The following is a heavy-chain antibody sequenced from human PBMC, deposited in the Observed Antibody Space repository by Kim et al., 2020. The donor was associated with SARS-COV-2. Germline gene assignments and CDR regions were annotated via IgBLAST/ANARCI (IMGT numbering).Heavy chain of an antibody. CDR1: GGSFSGYY. D-gene: IGHD3-3*01. J-gene: IGHJ4*02. CDR2: INHSGST. Sequence: SETLSLTCAVYGGSFSGYYWTWIRQPPGKGLEWIGEINHSGSTNYNPSLKSRVTISVDTSKNQFSLKLSSVTAADTAVYYCARADFWSGYPLIYWGQGTL. CDR3: ARADFWSGYPLIY. V-gene: IGHV4-34*01.